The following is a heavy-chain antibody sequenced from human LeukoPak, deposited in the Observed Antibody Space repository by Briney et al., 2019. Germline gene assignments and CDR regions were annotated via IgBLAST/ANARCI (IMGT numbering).Heavy chain of an antibody. CDR3: ARGGYSSSWYWGDIFDS. V-gene: IGHV3-21*01. J-gene: IGHJ4*02. D-gene: IGHD6-13*01. CDR1: GFTFSSYS. Sequence: KSGGSLRLSCAASGFTFSSYSMNWVRQVPGKGLEWFSSISSSTSYIYYADSVKGRFTISRDNAKNSLYLQMNSLRAEDTAVYYCARGGYSSSWYWGDIFDSWGQGTLVTVSS. CDR2: ISSSTSYI.